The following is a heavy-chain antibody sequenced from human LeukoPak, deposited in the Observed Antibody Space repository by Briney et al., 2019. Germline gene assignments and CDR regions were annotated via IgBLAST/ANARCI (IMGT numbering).Heavy chain of an antibody. D-gene: IGHD4-17*01. Sequence: GGSLSLSCAASGFTFSSYSMNWVRQAPGKGLEWVSSISSSSSYIYYADSVKGRFTISRDNAKNSLYLQMNSLRAEDTAVYYCARCYGDYVGVWDFEFDPWGQGTLVTVSS. CDR1: GFTFSSYS. CDR3: ARCYGDYVGVWDFEFDP. J-gene: IGHJ5*02. V-gene: IGHV3-21*01. CDR2: ISSSSSYI.